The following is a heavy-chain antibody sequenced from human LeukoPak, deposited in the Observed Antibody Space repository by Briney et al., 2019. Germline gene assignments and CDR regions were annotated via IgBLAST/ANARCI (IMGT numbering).Heavy chain of an antibody. J-gene: IGHJ4*02. CDR1: GFTFSSYG. D-gene: IGHD4-17*01. CDR3: AKNTYGDYGDY. Sequence: GRCLRLSCAASGFTFSSYGMHWVRQAPGKGLEWVALISYDGSNEYYADSVRGRFTISRDNSKNTLYLQMNSLRAEDTAVYYCAKNTYGDYGDYWGQGTLVTVSS. CDR2: ISYDGSNE. V-gene: IGHV3-30*18.